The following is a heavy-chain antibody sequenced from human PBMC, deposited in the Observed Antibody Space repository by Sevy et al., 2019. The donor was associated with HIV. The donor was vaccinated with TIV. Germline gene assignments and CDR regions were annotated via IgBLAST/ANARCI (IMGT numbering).Heavy chain of an antibody. D-gene: IGHD2-2*01. CDR3: ARVPPNQYYYYGMDV. CDR2: ISSSSSYI. V-gene: IGHV3-21*01. Sequence: GGSLRLSCAASGFTFSSYSMNWVRQAPGKGLEWVSSISSSSSYIYYADSVKGRFTISRDNAKNSLYLQMNSLRAEDTAVYYCARVPPNQYYYYGMDVWGQRTTVTVSS. CDR1: GFTFSSYS. J-gene: IGHJ6*02.